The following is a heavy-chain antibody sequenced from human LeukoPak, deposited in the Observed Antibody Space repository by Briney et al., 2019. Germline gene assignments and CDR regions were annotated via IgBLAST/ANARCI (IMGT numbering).Heavy chain of an antibody. J-gene: IGHJ5*02. V-gene: IGHV3-23*01. Sequence: GGSLRLSCAAAGFTFSSYGMSWVRQAPGKGLEWISIISGSGSNTYQPDSVKGRFTISRDNSKNTLYLQMNSLRADDTAVYYCAKAPKQPSHPGSNWFDPWGQGTLVTVSS. D-gene: IGHD6-13*01. CDR2: ISGSGSNT. CDR3: AKAPKQPSHPGSNWFDP. CDR1: GFTFSSYG.